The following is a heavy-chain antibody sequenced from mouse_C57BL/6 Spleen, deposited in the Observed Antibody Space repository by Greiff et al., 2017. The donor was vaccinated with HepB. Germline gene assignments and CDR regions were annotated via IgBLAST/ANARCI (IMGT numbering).Heavy chain of an antibody. CDR3: SRERRYNDYDAWFAY. J-gene: IGHJ3*01. CDR2: INYDGSST. D-gene: IGHD2-4*01. Sequence: EVKLVESEGGLVQPGSSMKLSCTASGFTFSDYYMAWVRQVPEKGLEWVANINYDGSSTYYLDSLKSRFIISRDNATNIPYLQMSSLKSEDTATYYCSRERRYNDYDAWFAYWGQGTLVTVSA. CDR1: GFTFSDYY. V-gene: IGHV5-16*01.